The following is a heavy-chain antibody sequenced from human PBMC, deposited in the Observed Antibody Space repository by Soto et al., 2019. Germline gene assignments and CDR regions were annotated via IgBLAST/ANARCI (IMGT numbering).Heavy chain of an antibody. J-gene: IGHJ6*02. V-gene: IGHV3-21*01. CDR3: ARDDGGNYCYYGRGA. CDR2: ISSSSGYI. Sequence: PGGSLRLSCEASGFSFSTFSMNWVRQAPGKGLEYVSVISSSSGYIYYADSVKGRFTVSRDNARNTLFLQMSGLREEDTAVYYCARDDGGNYCYYGRGAWGRGTRVTVSS. CDR1: GFSFSTFS.